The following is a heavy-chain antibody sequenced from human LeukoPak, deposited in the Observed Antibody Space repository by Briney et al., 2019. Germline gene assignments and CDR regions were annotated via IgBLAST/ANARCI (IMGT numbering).Heavy chain of an antibody. CDR1: GFTFSNYA. CDR3: AKDPNGDYIGTFDI. D-gene: IGHD4-17*01. J-gene: IGHJ3*02. Sequence: PGGSLRLSCAASGFTFSNYAMSWVRQAPGKGLQWVSAISVGGVGTYYADSVEGRFTISRDDSKNTLYLQMNGLRAEDTAVYYCAKDPNGDYIGTFDIWGQGTMVTVSS. CDR2: ISVGGVGT. V-gene: IGHV3-23*01.